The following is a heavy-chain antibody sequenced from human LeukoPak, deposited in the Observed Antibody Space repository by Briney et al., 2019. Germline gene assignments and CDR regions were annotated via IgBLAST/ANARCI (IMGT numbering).Heavy chain of an antibody. J-gene: IGHJ3*02. V-gene: IGHV3-23*01. CDR2: ISGSAGST. D-gene: IGHD2-15*01. CDR3: ANSHIVVVAAFDI. Sequence: GGSLRLSCAASGFTFSSYAMSWVRQAPGKGLEWVSAISGSAGSTYYADSVKGRFTISRDNSKSTLYLQMNSLRAEDTAVYYCANSHIVVVAAFDIWGQGTMVTVSS. CDR1: GFTFSSYA.